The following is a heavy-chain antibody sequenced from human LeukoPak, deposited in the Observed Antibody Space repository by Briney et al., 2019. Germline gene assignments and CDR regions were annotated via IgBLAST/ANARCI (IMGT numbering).Heavy chain of an antibody. CDR2: IYYSGST. J-gene: IGHJ3*02. CDR1: GGSISDYY. D-gene: IGHD6-13*01. CDR3: ARDRGYDAFDI. V-gene: IGHV4-59*01. Sequence: SETLSLTCTVSGGSISDYYWSWIRQPPGKGLEWIGYIYYSGSTNYNPSLKSRVTISVDTSKNQFSLKLSSVTAADTAVYYCARDRGYDAFDIWGQGTMVTVSS.